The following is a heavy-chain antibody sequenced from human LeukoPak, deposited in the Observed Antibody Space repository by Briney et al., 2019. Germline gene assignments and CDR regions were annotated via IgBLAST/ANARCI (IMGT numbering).Heavy chain of an antibody. D-gene: IGHD3-22*01. V-gene: IGHV3-23*01. CDR1: GFTFSSYE. CDR2: ISGSGGIT. J-gene: IGHJ4*02. CDR3: AKDPTDFDSSGQTYFDY. Sequence: GGSLRLSCAASGFTFSSYEMNWVRQVPGKGLEWVSGISGSGGITHYADSVRGRFTISRDNSKNRLYLQMNSLRVEDTAVYYCAKDPTDFDSSGQTYFDYWGQGTLVTVSS.